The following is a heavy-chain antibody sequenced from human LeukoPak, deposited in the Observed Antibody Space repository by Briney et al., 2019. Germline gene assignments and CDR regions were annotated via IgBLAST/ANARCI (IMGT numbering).Heavy chain of an antibody. Sequence: GGSLRLSCAASGFTFSDYVMSWVRQAPGKGLEWVSYINHDAKFIYYADSVKGRFTISRDNARNSLYLQMNSLRAEDTAVYYCARWEIRGTAHQLDYWGQGTLVTVSS. CDR1: GFTFSDYV. V-gene: IGHV3-48*01. D-gene: IGHD1-7*01. CDR3: ARWEIRGTAHQLDY. J-gene: IGHJ4*02. CDR2: INHDAKFI.